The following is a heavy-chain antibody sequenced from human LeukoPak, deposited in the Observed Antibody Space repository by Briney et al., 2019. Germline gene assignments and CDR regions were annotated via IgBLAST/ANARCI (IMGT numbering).Heavy chain of an antibody. Sequence: ASVKVSCKASGYTVTSYYMHWVRQAPGQGLEWMAILNPSGGSSNYAQKFQGRATLTRATSTGTVYMELSSLRAEDTAVYYCARGRITRSPGAYIFGYWGQGTLVTVSS. J-gene: IGHJ4*02. CDR1: GYTVTSYY. D-gene: IGHD3-3*02. CDR3: ARGRITRSPGAYIFGY. V-gene: IGHV1-46*01. CDR2: LNPSGGSS.